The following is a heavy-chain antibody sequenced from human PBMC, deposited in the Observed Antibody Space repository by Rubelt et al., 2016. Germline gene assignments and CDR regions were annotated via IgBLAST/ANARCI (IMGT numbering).Heavy chain of an antibody. CDR3: ARRPYCGGDCYFFDY. CDR2: INHSGST. J-gene: IGHJ4*02. CDR1: AGSFSGYY. V-gene: IGHV4-34*01. D-gene: IGHD2-21*01. Sequence: QVQLQQWGAGLLKPSETLSLTCAVYAGSFSGYYWSWIRQPPGKGLEWIGEINHSGSTDYNPSLKSRVTISVDTSKNQFSLKLTAGTAADTAVYFCARRPYCGGDCYFFDYWGQGSLVTVSS.